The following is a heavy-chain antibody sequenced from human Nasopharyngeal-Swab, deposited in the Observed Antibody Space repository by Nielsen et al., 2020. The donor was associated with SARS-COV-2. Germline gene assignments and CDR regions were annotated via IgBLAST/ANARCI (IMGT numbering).Heavy chain of an antibody. D-gene: IGHD3-3*01. Sequence: ASVNVSFKASGYTFTSYARNWVRQAPGQGLEWMGWINTNTSNPTHAQGFTGRFVLSLDTSVSTAYLHISSLKSEDTVVYYCARTDTHTIFGVAIGYNWFEPWDQGTLVTVSA. CDR3: ARTDTHTIFGVAIGYNWFEP. CDR2: INTNTSNP. J-gene: IGHJ5*02. V-gene: IGHV7-4-1*02. CDR1: GYTFTSYA.